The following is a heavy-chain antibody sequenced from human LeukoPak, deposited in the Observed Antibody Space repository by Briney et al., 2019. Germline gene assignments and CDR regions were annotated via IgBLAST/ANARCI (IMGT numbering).Heavy chain of an antibody. Sequence: ASVKVSCKASGYTFTGYYMHWVRRAPGQGLEWMGWINPNSGGTNYAQKFQGRVTMTRDTSISTAYMELSRLGSDDTAVYYCARVEGAGYYYDSSGYYYVQFNYFDYWGQGTLVTVSS. D-gene: IGHD3-22*01. J-gene: IGHJ4*02. CDR1: GYTFTGYY. CDR3: ARVEGAGYYYDSSGYYYVQFNYFDY. V-gene: IGHV1-2*02. CDR2: INPNSGGT.